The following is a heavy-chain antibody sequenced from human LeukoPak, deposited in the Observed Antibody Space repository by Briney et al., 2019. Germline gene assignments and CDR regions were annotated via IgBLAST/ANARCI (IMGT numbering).Heavy chain of an antibody. V-gene: IGHV3-33*01. CDR1: GFTFSNHG. CDR2: IWYDGSNK. Sequence: GGSLRLSCAASGFTFSNHGMHWVRQAPGKGLEWVAPIWYDGSNKEYAESVKGRFTISRDNSKNTLYLQMNSLRDEDTAVYYCARDQGTSTTAPKRKGRFDPWGQGTLVTVSS. CDR3: ARDQGTSTTAPKRKGRFDP. J-gene: IGHJ5*02. D-gene: IGHD1-1*01.